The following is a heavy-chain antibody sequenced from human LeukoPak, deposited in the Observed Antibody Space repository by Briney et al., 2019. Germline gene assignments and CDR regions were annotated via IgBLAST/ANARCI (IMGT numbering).Heavy chain of an antibody. CDR1: GFTFSGYW. CDR2: IKSDGSTT. J-gene: IGHJ5*02. V-gene: IGHV3-74*01. Sequence: GGSLRLSCAASGFTFSGYWMHWVRQVPGKGLVWVSRIKSDGSTTSYADSVKGRFTISRDNAKNTLYLQMNSLRAEDTAVYYCAKSDWFDPWGQGTLVTVS. CDR3: AKSDWFDP.